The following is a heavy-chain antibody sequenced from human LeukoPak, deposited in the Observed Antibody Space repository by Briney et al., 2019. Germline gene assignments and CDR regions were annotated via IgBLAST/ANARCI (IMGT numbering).Heavy chain of an antibody. D-gene: IGHD3-16*02. J-gene: IGHJ4*02. V-gene: IGHV3-21*01. CDR2: ISSSSSYI. CDR3: ARDLSSAGDY. Sequence: GGSLRLSCAASGFTFSSYSMNWVRQAPGKGLEWVSSISSSSSYIYYADSVKGRFTISRDNSKNTLYLQMNSLRAEDTAVYYCARDLSSAGDYWGQGTLVTVSS. CDR1: GFTFSSYS.